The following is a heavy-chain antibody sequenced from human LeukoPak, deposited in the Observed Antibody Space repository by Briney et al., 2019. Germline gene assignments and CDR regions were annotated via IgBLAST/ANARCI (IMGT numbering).Heavy chain of an antibody. J-gene: IGHJ4*02. CDR3: AKDSSGGAVAGISDY. V-gene: IGHV3-9*01. Sequence: PGGSLRLSCAASGFTFDDYAMHWVRQAPGKGLEWVSGISWNSGSIGYADSVKGRFTISRDNAKNSLYLQMNSLRAEDTALYYCAKDSSGGAVAGISDYWGQGTLVTVSS. D-gene: IGHD6-19*01. CDR1: GFTFDDYA. CDR2: ISWNSGSI.